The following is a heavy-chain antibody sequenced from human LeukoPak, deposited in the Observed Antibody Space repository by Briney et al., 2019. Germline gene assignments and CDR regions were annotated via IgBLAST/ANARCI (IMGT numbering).Heavy chain of an antibody. V-gene: IGHV1-69*04. CDR3: ARDGYCSGRSCYSPSHYYYYGMDV. Sequence: SVKVSCKASGGTFSSYAISWVRQAPGQGLEWMGRIIPILGIANYAQKFQGRVTITADKSTSTGYMELSSLRSEDTAVYYCARDGYCSGRSCYSPSHYYYYGMDVWGQGTTVTVSS. CDR2: IIPILGIA. CDR1: GGTFSSYA. D-gene: IGHD2-15*01. J-gene: IGHJ6*02.